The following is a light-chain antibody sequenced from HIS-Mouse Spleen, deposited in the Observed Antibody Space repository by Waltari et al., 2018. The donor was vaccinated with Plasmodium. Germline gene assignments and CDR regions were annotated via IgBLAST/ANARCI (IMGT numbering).Light chain of an antibody. V-gene: IGLV1-47*01. Sequence: SVLTQPPSASGTPGQRVTISCSGSSSNIGSNYVYWYQQLPGTAPKLLIYRNNQRPSGVPDRFSSSKSGTSASLAISGLRSEDEADYYCAAWDDSLSGPVFGGGTKLTVL. J-gene: IGLJ3*02. CDR3: AAWDDSLSGPV. CDR2: RNN. CDR1: SSNIGSNY.